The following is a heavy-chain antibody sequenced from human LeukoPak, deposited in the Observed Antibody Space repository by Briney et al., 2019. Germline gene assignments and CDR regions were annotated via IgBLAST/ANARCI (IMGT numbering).Heavy chain of an antibody. Sequence: LRLSCAASGFTFSSYAMSWVRQAPGKGLEWIGYIYYSGSTYYNPSLKSRVTISVDTSKNQFSLKLSSVTAADTAVYYCARDLTSTAYYYYYYYMDVWGKGTTVTVSS. CDR1: GFTFSSYA. CDR2: IYYSGST. V-gene: IGHV4-30-4*08. D-gene: IGHD4-11*01. CDR3: ARDLTSTAYYYYYYYMDV. J-gene: IGHJ6*03.